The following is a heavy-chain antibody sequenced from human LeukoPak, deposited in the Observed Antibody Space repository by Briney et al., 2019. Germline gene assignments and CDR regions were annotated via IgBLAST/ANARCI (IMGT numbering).Heavy chain of an antibody. CDR1: GFTFSSYW. V-gene: IGHV3-7*01. D-gene: IGHD3-10*01. Sequence: GGSLRLSCAASGFTFSSYWMSWVRQAPGKGLEWVANIKQDGSDKYYVDSVKGRFTISRDNAKNSLYLRMNSLRAEDTAVYYCARERYGSGSYWFDPWGQGTLVTVSS. CDR2: IKQDGSDK. J-gene: IGHJ5*02. CDR3: ARERYGSGSYWFDP.